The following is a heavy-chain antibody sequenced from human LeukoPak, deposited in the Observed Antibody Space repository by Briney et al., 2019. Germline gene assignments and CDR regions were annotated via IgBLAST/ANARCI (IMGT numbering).Heavy chain of an antibody. CDR1: GGSISSGGYS. D-gene: IGHD3-9*01. V-gene: IGHV4-31*03. Sequence: SQTLSLTCIVSGGSISSGGYSWSWIRQHPGKGLEWIGYIYYSGSTYYNPSLKSRVTISVDTSKNQFSLKLSSVTAADTAVYYCARDSGYYDILTGNYYYYGMDVWGQGTTVTVSS. J-gene: IGHJ6*02. CDR2: IYYSGST. CDR3: ARDSGYYDILTGNYYYYGMDV.